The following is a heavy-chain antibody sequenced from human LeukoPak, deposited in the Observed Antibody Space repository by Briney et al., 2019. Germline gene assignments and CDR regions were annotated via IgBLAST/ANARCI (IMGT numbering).Heavy chain of an antibody. J-gene: IGHJ4*02. Sequence: SETLSLTCTVSGGSISSYYWSWIRQPPGKGLEWIGYIYHSGSTNSNPSLKSRVTMSMDTSKNQFSLKLTSVTAADTAVYYCATDDYWGQGTLVTVSS. CDR3: ATDDY. CDR2: IYHSGST. V-gene: IGHV4-59*01. CDR1: GGSISSYY.